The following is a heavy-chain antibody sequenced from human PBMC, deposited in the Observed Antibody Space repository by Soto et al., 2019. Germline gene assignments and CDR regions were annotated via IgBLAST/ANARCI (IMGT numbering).Heavy chain of an antibody. J-gene: IGHJ4*02. Sequence: EVQLVESGGALVQPGGSLRLSCAASGFTFIRYSMHWARQPPGKGLVWVSRITSDGSSTTYADSVKGRFTISRDNAKNTVFLQMNSLRAEDTAVYYCATGSGGYDHYWGQGTLVTVSS. CDR3: ATGSGGYDHY. CDR2: ITSDGSST. V-gene: IGHV3-74*01. D-gene: IGHD5-12*01. CDR1: GFTFIRYS.